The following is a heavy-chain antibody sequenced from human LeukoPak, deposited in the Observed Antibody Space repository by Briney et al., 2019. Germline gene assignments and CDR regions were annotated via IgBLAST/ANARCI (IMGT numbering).Heavy chain of an antibody. Sequence: GGSLRLSCAASGLTVSSNDMHWVRQAPGKGLEWVSVLFSDGNTFYADSLKGRVTISRDNSKNTVYFEMNSLTAEDTAVYYCASLLRGTFDVWGRGTMVTVSS. CDR2: LFSDGNT. V-gene: IGHV3-53*01. CDR1: GLTVSSND. CDR3: ASLLRGTFDV. J-gene: IGHJ3*01.